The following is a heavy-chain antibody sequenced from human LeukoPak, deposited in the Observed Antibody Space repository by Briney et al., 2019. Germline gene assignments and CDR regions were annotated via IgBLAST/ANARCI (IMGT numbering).Heavy chain of an antibody. Sequence: RPGGSLRLSCSASGFTFRNYPMHWVRQAPGKGLEYVSAISSEGGTTYYADSVKGRFTIARDNSRNTLHLQMSSLRVEDTAVYYCVKEIAFYDYWGQGALVTVSS. V-gene: IGHV3-64D*06. CDR2: ISSEGGTT. CDR1: GFTFRNYP. CDR3: VKEIAFYDY. D-gene: IGHD2/OR15-2a*01. J-gene: IGHJ4*02.